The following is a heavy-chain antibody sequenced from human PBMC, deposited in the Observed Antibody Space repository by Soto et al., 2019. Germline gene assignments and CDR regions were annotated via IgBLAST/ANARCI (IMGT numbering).Heavy chain of an antibody. CDR1: GFTLGGYA. J-gene: IGHJ4*02. CDR3: ARYRVAEDLSEFHH. V-gene: IGHV3-49*04. D-gene: IGHD6-13*01. Sequence: PGRTLRLSCTTSGFTLGGYALSWVRQAPGKRLEWVGSIRGKAYGGTTESAASVKGRFIISRDDSKAIAYLQMNSLTTEDTAVYYCARYRVAEDLSEFHHWGQGTLVTISS. CDR2: IRGKAYGGTT.